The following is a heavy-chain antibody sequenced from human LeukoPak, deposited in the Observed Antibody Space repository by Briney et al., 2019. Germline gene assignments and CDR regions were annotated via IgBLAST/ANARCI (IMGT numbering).Heavy chain of an antibody. Sequence: ASVKVSCKASGYTFTGYYMHWVRQAPGQGLEWMGWINPNSGGTKYAQKFQGWVTMTRVTSISTAYMELRRLRSDDTAVYYCARAAMNLDGYNWWYFDYWGQGTLVTVSS. V-gene: IGHV1-2*04. D-gene: IGHD5-24*01. CDR1: GYTFTGYY. J-gene: IGHJ4*02. CDR2: INPNSGGT. CDR3: ARAAMNLDGYNWWYFDY.